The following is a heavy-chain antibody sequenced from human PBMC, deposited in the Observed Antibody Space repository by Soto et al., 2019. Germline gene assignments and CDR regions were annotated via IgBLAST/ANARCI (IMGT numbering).Heavy chain of an antibody. CDR2: IRSKTDGETT. V-gene: IGHV3-15*01. CDR3: TAAGYSSGADYYYFGMDV. J-gene: IGHJ6*02. D-gene: IGHD6-25*01. CDR1: GFSFSDAY. Sequence: EQLVESGGRLVEPGGSLRLSCAASGFSFSDAYMGWVRQAPGKGLEWVGRIRSKTDGETTDYAAPVQGRFTISRDNSKKTLDLHMTSLRTDDTAVYYCTAAGYSSGADYYYFGMDVWGQGTTVTVSS.